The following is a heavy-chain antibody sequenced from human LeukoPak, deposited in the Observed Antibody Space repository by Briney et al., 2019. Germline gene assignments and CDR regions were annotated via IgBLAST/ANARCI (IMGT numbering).Heavy chain of an antibody. D-gene: IGHD3-9*01. CDR2: IYYSGST. Sequence: SETLSLTCTVSGGSISSSSYYWGWIRQPPGKGLEWIGSIYYSGSTYYNPSLKSRVTISVDTSKNQFSLKLSSVTAADTAVYYCARVAEAYDILTGPLFLEERGYFDYWGQGTLVTVSS. CDR3: ARVAEAYDILTGPLFLEERGYFDY. CDR1: GGSISSSSYY. J-gene: IGHJ4*02. V-gene: IGHV4-39*07.